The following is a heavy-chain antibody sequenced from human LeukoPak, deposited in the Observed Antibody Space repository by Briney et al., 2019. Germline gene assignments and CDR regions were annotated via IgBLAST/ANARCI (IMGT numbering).Heavy chain of an antibody. CDR1: GGSISSSSYY. V-gene: IGHV4-39*01. CDR3: ARHPGRGVHDGVNWFDP. J-gene: IGHJ5*02. Sequence: SETLSLTCTVSGGSISSSSYYWGWIRQPPGKGLEWIGSIYYSGSTYYNPSLKSRVTISVDTSKNQFSLKLSSVTAADTAVYYCARHPGRGVHDGVNWFDPWGQGTLVTVSS. D-gene: IGHD1-1*01. CDR2: IYYSGST.